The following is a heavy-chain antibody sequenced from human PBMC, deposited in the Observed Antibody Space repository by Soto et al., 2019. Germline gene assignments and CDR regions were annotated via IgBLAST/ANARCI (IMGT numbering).Heavy chain of an antibody. CDR3: ARGYGDYSLYFGWFDP. CDR2: INHSGST. J-gene: IGHJ5*02. V-gene: IGHV4-34*01. CDR1: GGSFSGYY. D-gene: IGHD4-17*01. Sequence: SETLSLTCAVYGGSFSGYYWSWIRQPPGKGLEWIGEINHSGSTNYNPSLKSRVTISVDTSKNQFSLKLSSVTAADTAVYYCARGYGDYSLYFGWFDPWGQGTLVTVSS.